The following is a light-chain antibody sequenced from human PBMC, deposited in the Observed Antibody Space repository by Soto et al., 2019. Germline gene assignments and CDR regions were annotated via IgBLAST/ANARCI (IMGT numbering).Light chain of an antibody. J-gene: IGLJ7*01. Sequence: QSALTQPASVSGSPGQSITISCTGTGSDIGSYTLVSWYQQDPGKDPKLILYEATKRPSGVSHRFSGSKADNTASLTISGLQPEGEADYYCCSYAATNPWVFGGGTQLTV. V-gene: IGLV2-23*01. CDR2: EAT. CDR1: GSDIGSYTL. CDR3: CSYAATNPWV.